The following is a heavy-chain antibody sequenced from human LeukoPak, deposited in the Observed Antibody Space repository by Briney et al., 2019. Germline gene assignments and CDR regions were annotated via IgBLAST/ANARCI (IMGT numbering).Heavy chain of an antibody. CDR2: INAGNGNT. Sequence: ASVKVSCKASGYTFTGYAMHWVRQAPGQRLEWMGWINAGNGNTKYSQKFQGRVTITRDTSASTAYMELSSLRSEDTAVYYCASQTLWFGEFLMDVWGKGTTVTVSS. V-gene: IGHV1-3*01. J-gene: IGHJ6*04. D-gene: IGHD3-10*01. CDR1: GYTFTGYA. CDR3: ASQTLWFGEFLMDV.